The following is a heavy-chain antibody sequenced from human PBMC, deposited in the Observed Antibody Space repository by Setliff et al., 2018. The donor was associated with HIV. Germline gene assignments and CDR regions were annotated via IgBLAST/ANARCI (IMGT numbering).Heavy chain of an antibody. CDR3: AKKTAAYTSGSWLHY. D-gene: IGHD3-10*01. CDR1: GFTFSDYN. CDR2: ISGTTNTI. J-gene: IGHJ4*02. Sequence: GGSLRLSCTGSGFTFSDYNMNWVRQTPGKGLEWISYISGTTNTIYYADSVKGRFTISRDNSKNSLYLQMSSLRDEDTAVYYCAKKTAAYTSGSWLHYWGQGTLVTVSS. V-gene: IGHV3-48*02.